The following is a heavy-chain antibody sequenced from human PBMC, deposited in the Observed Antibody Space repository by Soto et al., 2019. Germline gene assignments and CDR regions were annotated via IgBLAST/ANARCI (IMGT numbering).Heavy chain of an antibody. Sequence: GGSLRLSCAASGFTFSNAWMSWVRQAPGKGLEWVGRIKRKTDGGTIDYAASVKGRFIISRDDSKNTLYLQMNSLKTEDTAVYYCTTDHYYVSGTYYGPVPYGLDVWGQGTSVIVSS. CDR3: TTDHYYVSGTYYGPVPYGLDV. CDR2: IKRKTDGGTI. V-gene: IGHV3-15*01. J-gene: IGHJ6*01. D-gene: IGHD3-10*01. CDR1: GFTFSNAW.